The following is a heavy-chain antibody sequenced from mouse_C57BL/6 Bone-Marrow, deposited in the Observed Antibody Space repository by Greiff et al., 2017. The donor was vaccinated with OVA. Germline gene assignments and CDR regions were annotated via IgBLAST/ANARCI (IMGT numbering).Heavy chain of an antibody. V-gene: IGHV1-58*01. CDR1: GYTFTSYG. J-gene: IGHJ2*01. CDR3: ARNYGSAAY. D-gene: IGHD1-1*01. Sequence: EVQLQQSGAELVRPGSSVKMSCKTSGYTFTSYGINWVKQRPGQGLEWIGYIYIGNGYTEYNGKFKGKATLTADKSSSTAYMQLSSLTSEDSAVYFCARNYGSAAYWGQGTTLTVPS. CDR2: IYIGNGYT.